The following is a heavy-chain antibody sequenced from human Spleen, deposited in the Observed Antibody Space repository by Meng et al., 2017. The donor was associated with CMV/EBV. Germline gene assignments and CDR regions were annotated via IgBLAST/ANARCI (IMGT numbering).Heavy chain of an antibody. CDR1: GGTFSSNV. J-gene: IGHJ4*01. CDR3: AKHSSDYYGDALHI. Sequence: SVKVSCKASGGTFSSNVISWVRQAPGQGLEWMGGIIPIFARPNYAQKFQGRVTIITDESTSTAYMELSSLRSEDTAVYYCAKHSSDYYGDALHIWGQGMMVTVSS. D-gene: IGHD3-22*01. CDR2: IIPIFARP. V-gene: IGHV1-69*05.